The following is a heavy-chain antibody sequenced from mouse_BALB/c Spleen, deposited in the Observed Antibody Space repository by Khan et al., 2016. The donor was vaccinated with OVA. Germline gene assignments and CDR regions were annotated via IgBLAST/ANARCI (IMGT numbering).Heavy chain of an antibody. CDR2: INPTSGYT. V-gene: IGHV1-7*01. CDR1: GYTFSSYW. J-gene: IGHJ2*01. Sequence: QIQLVQSGAEQAKPVASVKMSCKTSGYTFSSYWMHWVKQRPGQGLEWIGYINPTSGYTEYNEKFKDKATLSADKSSSTAYMQLTSLTSEDSAVYYCARDRIDYWGQGTTLTVSS. CDR3: ARDRIDY.